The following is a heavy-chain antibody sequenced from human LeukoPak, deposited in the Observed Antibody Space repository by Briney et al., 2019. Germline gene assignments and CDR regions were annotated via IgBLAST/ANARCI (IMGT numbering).Heavy chain of an antibody. V-gene: IGHV4-39*01. D-gene: IGHD1-26*01. CDR1: GGSISSSTSS. J-gene: IGHJ4*02. Sequence: SETLSLTCTVSGGSISSSTSSWGWIRQPPGKGLEWIGSIYYSGSTSYNPSLKSRVTISVDTSQKQFSLKLDSVTAADTAVYYCARNASDSGTSYFDYWGQGTLVTVSS. CDR3: ARNASDSGTSYFDY. CDR2: IYYSGST.